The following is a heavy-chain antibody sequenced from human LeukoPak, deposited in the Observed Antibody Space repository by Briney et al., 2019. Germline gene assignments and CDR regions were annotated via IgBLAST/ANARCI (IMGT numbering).Heavy chain of an antibody. Sequence: GASVKVSCKASGGTFSSYAISWVRQAPGQGLEWMGRIIPILGIANYAQKFQGRVTITADKSTSTAYMELSGLRSEDTAVYYCARDQGRMGRYSGQTIEAGWGQGTLVTVSS. CDR1: GGTFSSYA. CDR2: IIPILGIA. CDR3: ARDQGRMGRYSGQTIEAG. D-gene: IGHD5-12*01. J-gene: IGHJ4*02. V-gene: IGHV1-69*04.